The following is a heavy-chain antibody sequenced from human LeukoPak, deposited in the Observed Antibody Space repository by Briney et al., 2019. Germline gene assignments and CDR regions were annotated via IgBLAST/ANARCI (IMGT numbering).Heavy chain of an antibody. CDR3: ARQELWFRS. V-gene: IGHV4-39*01. D-gene: IGHD3-16*01. CDR1: GGSVSRTYYS. J-gene: IGHJ4*02. Sequence: PSETLSLTCSVSGGSVSRTYYSWGWICQPPGKGLEWIGGIDYRGGTHFSPSLESRVTISVDTSQNQFSLRLMSVTAADTGVYYCARQELWFRSWGQGTLVTVSS. CDR2: IDYRGGT.